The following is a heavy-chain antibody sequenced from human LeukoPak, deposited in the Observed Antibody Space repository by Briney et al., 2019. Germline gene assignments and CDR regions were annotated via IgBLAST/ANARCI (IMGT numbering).Heavy chain of an antibody. CDR2: INPSGGST. D-gene: IGHD2-21*02. V-gene: IGHV1-46*01. J-gene: IGHJ5*02. Sequence: ASVNVSCKASGYTFTSYYMHWVRQAPGQGLEWMGIINPSGGSTSYAQKFQGRVTMTRDTSTSTVYMELSSLRSEDTAVYYCARAAILFLCPFDPWGQGTLVTVSS. CDR3: ARAAILFLCPFDP. CDR1: GYTFTSYY.